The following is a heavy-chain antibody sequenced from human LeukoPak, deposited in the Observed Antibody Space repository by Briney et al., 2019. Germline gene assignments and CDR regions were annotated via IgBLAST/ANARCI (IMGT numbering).Heavy chain of an antibody. J-gene: IGHJ5*02. V-gene: IGHV4-39*07. CDR1: GTSMTNTPSY. D-gene: IGHD6-13*01. Sequence: SETLSLTCSVSGTSMTNTPSYWGWVRHSPGKGLEWIATMYYSGSTYYNPSLKSRVTISVDTSKNQFSLKLSSVTAADTAVYYCARVKYRSSWYEGDWFDPWGQGTLVTVSS. CDR2: MYYSGST. CDR3: ARVKYRSSWYEGDWFDP.